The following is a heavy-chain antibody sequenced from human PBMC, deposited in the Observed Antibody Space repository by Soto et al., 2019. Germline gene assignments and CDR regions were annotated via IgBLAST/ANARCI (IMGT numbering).Heavy chain of an antibody. CDR3: AKGPNTNVGWPYYFES. CDR2: SSPRGDTI. CDR1: GFSLANYP. D-gene: IGHD6-19*01. V-gene: IGHV3-48*02. J-gene: IGHJ4*02. Sequence: PXGSLRLSCVASGFSLANYPMNWVRQTPGKGLEWISYSSPRGDTIYYADSVEGRFTISRDNARNSLSLHMSSLRDEDSALYYCAKGPNTNVGWPYYFESWGQGVPVTVSS.